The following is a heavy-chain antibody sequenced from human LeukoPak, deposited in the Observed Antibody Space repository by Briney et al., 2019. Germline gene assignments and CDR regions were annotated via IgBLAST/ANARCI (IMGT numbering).Heavy chain of an antibody. J-gene: IGHJ4*02. CDR2: INTAGDT. CDR3: ARRTFGEFFDY. CDR1: GFTFSSYD. V-gene: IGHV3-13*01. Sequence: GGSLRLSCAASGFTFSSYDMHWVRQATGKGLEWVSTINTAGDTYYPGSVKGRFTISRENAKNSLYLQMNSLRAGDTAVYYCARRTFGEFFDYWGQGTPVTVSS. D-gene: IGHD3-10*01.